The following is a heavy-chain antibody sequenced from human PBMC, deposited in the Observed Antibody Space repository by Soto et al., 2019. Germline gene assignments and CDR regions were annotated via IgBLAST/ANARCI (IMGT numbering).Heavy chain of an antibody. Sequence: PGGSLRLSCAASGFTFSTYSMNSVRQAPGKGLEWVSYISSGSSTIYYADSVKGRFTISRDNAKNSLYLQMNSLRAEDTAVYYCARVGYCSSTSCEGVLKFWGQGTMVT. D-gene: IGHD2-2*01. J-gene: IGHJ3*01. CDR1: GFTFSTYS. CDR3: ARVGYCSSTSCEGVLKF. V-gene: IGHV3-48*01. CDR2: ISSGSSTI.